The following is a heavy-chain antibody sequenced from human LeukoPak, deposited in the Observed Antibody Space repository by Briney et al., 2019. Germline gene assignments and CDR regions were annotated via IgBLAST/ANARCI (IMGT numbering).Heavy chain of an antibody. CDR3: ARVPRGYSYYFDY. CDR2: INHSGST. Sequence: NPSETLSLTCAVYGGSFSGYYWSWIRQPPGKGLEWIGEINHSGSTNYNPSLKSRVTISVDTSKNQFSLKLSSVTAADTAVYYCARVPRGYSYYFDYWGQGTLVTVSS. J-gene: IGHJ4*02. D-gene: IGHD3-22*01. V-gene: IGHV4-34*01. CDR1: GGSFSGYY.